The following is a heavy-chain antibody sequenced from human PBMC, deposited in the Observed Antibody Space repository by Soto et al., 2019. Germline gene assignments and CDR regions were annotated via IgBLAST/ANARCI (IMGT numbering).Heavy chain of an antibody. J-gene: IGHJ5*02. Sequence: GGSLRLSCSASGFTFSIYAMHWVRQAPGKGLEYVSSISTNGGSTDYADSVKGRFTISRDNAKNSLYLQMNSLRAEDTAVYYCAKDPYYWESSGWFANWFDPWGQGTLVTVSS. CDR1: GFTFSIYA. D-gene: IGHD3-22*01. V-gene: IGHV3-64*04. CDR3: AKDPYYWESSGWFANWFDP. CDR2: ISTNGGST.